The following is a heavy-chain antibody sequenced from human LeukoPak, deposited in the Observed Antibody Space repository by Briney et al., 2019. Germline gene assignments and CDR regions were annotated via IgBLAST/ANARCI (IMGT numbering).Heavy chain of an antibody. CDR3: ARGPYDILTGSNWFDP. D-gene: IGHD3-9*01. J-gene: IGHJ5*02. Sequence: SQTLSLTCTVSGGSISSGGYYWSWIRQHPGKSLEWIGYIYCSGSTYYNPSLKSRVTISVDTSKNQFSLKLSSVTAADTAVYYCARGPYDILTGSNWFDPWGQGTLVTVSS. CDR2: IYCSGST. CDR1: GGSISSGGYY. V-gene: IGHV4-31*03.